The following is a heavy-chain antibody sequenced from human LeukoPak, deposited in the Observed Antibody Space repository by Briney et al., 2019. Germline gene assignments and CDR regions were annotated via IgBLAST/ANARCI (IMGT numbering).Heavy chain of an antibody. CDR1: GFTFSDYY. CDR3: ARERDANYYDSSGYYSIRDY. V-gene: IGHV3-11*04. Sequence: GGSLRLSCAASGFTFSDYYMSWIRQAPGKGLEWVSYISSSGSPIYYADSVKGRFTISRDNAKNSLYLQMNSLRAEDTAVYYCARERDANYYDSSGYYSIRDYWGQGTLVTVSS. D-gene: IGHD3-22*01. CDR2: ISSSGSPI. J-gene: IGHJ4*02.